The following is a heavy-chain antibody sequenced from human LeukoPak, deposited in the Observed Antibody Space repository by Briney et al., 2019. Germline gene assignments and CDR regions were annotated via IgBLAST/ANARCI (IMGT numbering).Heavy chain of an antibody. Sequence: GGSLRLSCAASGFTFSSYEMNWVRQAPAKGLEWVSGINWNGGSTGYADSVKGRFTISRDNAKNSLYLQMNSLRAEDTALYYCARAWVEMATSPLGYWGQGTLVTVSS. J-gene: IGHJ4*02. D-gene: IGHD5-24*01. V-gene: IGHV3-20*04. CDR3: ARAWVEMATSPLGY. CDR2: INWNGGST. CDR1: GFTFSSYE.